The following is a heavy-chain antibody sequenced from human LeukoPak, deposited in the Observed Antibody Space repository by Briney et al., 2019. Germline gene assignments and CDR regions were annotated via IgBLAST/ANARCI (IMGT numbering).Heavy chain of an antibody. J-gene: IGHJ4*02. CDR1: GFKFFTFA. D-gene: IGHD1-1*01. CDR2: ISYDGSNK. V-gene: IGHV3-30-3*01. Sequence: PGGSLRLSCEASGFKFFTFAMHWVRRAPGKGLEWVAIISYDGSNKYYGDSVKGRFTISRDNSKNTVHLQLTRVRPDDAGVYFCGRGPLPNWNFGSAVDNWGQGTLDTVSS. CDR3: GRGPLPNWNFGSAVDN.